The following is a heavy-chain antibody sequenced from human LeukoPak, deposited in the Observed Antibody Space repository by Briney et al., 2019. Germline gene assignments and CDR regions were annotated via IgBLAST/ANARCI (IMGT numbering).Heavy chain of an antibody. CDR2: VSWNSDHT. CDR3: AKDFQGIVGPTQIDF. D-gene: IGHD1-26*01. CDR1: GFKFDDYT. Sequence: GGSLRLSCAASGFKFDDYTMHWVRRPPGKGLEWVSLVSWNSDHTSYADSVKGRFTISRDNSKNSLYLEMSSLRIEDTAFYYCAKDFQGIVGPTQIDFWGQGTLVTVSS. J-gene: IGHJ4*02. V-gene: IGHV3-43*01.